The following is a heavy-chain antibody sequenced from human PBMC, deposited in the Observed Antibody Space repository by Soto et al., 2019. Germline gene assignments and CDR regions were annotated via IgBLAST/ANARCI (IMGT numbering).Heavy chain of an antibody. Sequence: PGGSLRLSCAASGFTFSSYGMHWGRQAPGKGLEWVAVIWYDGSNKYYADSVKGRFTISRDNSKNTLYLQMNSLRAEDTAVYYCARTWIHRQPPDDAFDIWGQGTMVTVSS. V-gene: IGHV3-33*01. CDR1: GFTFSSYG. D-gene: IGHD5-18*01. CDR2: IWYDGSNK. CDR3: ARTWIHRQPPDDAFDI. J-gene: IGHJ3*02.